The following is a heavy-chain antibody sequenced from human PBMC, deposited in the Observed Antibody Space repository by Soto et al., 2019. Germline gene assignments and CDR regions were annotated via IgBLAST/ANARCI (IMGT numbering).Heavy chain of an antibody. D-gene: IGHD3-3*01. CDR1: GFSLTTSGVG. CDR2: IYWDDDK. CDR3: AHRVIRTVFGLSTTTAVYFDF. J-gene: IGHJ4*02. V-gene: IGHV2-5*02. Sequence: QITLNESGPTVVRPTETLTLTCRFSGFSLTTSGVGVGWIRQSPGKAPQWLALIYWDDDKRYSASLQSRLTFPKDTSKNQVVLTVSDLDPTAIATSYCAHRVIRTVFGLSTTTAVYFDFWGQGAPVAVSS.